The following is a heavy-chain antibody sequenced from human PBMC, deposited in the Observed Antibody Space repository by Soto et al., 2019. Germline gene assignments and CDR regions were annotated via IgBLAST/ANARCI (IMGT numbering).Heavy chain of an antibody. CDR1: GYTFTSYA. J-gene: IGHJ6*02. CDR3: ARARYYDFWSGKRVLYGMDV. V-gene: IGHV1-18*01. D-gene: IGHD3-3*01. Sequence: GASVKVSCKASGYTFTSYAISCVRQAPGQGLEWMGWISAYNGNTNYAQKLQGRVTMTTDTSTTTAYMELRSLRSDDTAVYYCARARYYDFWSGKRVLYGMDVWGQGTTVTVSS. CDR2: ISAYNGNT.